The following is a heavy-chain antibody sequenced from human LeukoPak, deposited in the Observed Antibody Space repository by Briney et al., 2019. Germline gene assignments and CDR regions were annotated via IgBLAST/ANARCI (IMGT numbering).Heavy chain of an antibody. Sequence: PSETLSLTCTVSGASISSYYWNWIRQPPGKGLEWIRYIHYSGSTNYNPSLKSRVTISVDTSMKQYSLILSSVTAADTAVYYCARDTRSYDSSGYYHFDYWGQGTLVTVSS. D-gene: IGHD3-22*01. J-gene: IGHJ4*02. CDR3: ARDTRSYDSSGYYHFDY. V-gene: IGHV4-59*01. CDR2: IHYSGST. CDR1: GASISSYY.